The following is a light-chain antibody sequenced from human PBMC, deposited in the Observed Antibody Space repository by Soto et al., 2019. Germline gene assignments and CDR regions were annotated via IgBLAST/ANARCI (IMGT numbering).Light chain of an antibody. Sequence: ETVLTQSPGTLSLSPGERATISCTVSQSVSSSYLAWYQQKPGQSPRVLIYGASSRATGIPDRFSGSGSGTDFTLTISRLEPEDVAVYYCQQYGSIPWTLGQGTKVDIK. CDR2: GAS. CDR1: QSVSSSY. CDR3: QQYGSIPWT. V-gene: IGKV3-20*01. J-gene: IGKJ1*01.